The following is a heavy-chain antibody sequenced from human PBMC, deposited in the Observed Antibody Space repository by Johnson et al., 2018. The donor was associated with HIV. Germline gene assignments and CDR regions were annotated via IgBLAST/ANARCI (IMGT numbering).Heavy chain of an antibody. Sequence: QVQLVESGGGLVQPGRSLRLSCAASGFTFSSYAMHWVRQAPGKGLEWVAVISYDGSNKYYADSVKGRFTISRDNSKNTLYLQMNSLRAEDTAVYYWARDDGGGGDAFDIWGQGTMVTVSS. D-gene: IGHD5-24*01. CDR3: ARDDGGGGDAFDI. CDR1: GFTFSSYA. CDR2: ISYDGSNK. V-gene: IGHV3-30*04. J-gene: IGHJ3*02.